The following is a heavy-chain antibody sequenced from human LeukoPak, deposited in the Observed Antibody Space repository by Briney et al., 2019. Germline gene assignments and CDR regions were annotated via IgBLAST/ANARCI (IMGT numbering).Heavy chain of an antibody. CDR1: GFTFSSYA. J-gene: IGHJ4*02. CDR2: ISGSGGST. V-gene: IGHV3-23*01. CDR3: AEGDKPVIAMVKFDY. Sequence: GGSLRLSCAASGFTFSSYAMSWVRQAPGKGLEWVSAISGSGGSTYYADSVKGRFTISRDNSKNTLYLQMNSLRAEDTAVYYCAEGDKPVIAMVKFDYWGQGTLVTVSS. D-gene: IGHD5-18*01.